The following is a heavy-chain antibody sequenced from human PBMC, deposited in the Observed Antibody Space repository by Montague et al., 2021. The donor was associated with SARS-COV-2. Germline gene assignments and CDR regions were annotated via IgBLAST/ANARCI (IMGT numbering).Heavy chain of an antibody. CDR2: IYTSGST. J-gene: IGHJ6*02. V-gene: IGHV4-61*02. CDR1: GGSISSGSYY. Sequence: TLSLTCTVSGGSISSGSYYWSWIRQPAGKGLEWIGRIYTSGSTNYNPSLKSRVTISVDTSKNQFSLTLSSVTAADTAVYYCARHPPTWSPTYYYYYGMDDWGQGTTVTVSS. CDR3: ARHPPTWSPTYYYYYGMDD. D-gene: IGHD2-8*02.